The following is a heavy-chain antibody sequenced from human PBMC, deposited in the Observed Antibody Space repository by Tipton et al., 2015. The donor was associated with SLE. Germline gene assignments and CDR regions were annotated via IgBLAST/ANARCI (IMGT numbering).Heavy chain of an antibody. J-gene: IGHJ4*02. CDR1: GFTFDDFG. CDR3: ARGDYGSGPYFDY. D-gene: IGHD3-10*01. Sequence: SLRLSCAVSGFTFDDFGMSWVRQAPGRGLEWVSRISWNGDIRYYGDSVKGRFTISRDNAKNSLYLQMNSLRVEDTAFYYCARGDYGSGPYFDYWGQGTLVTVAS. V-gene: IGHV3-20*04. CDR2: ISWNGDIR.